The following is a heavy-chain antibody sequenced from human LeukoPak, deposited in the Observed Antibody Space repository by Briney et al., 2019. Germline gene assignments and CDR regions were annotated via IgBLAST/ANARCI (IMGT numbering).Heavy chain of an antibody. D-gene: IGHD2-2*01. Sequence: ASVKVSCKASGGTFSSYTISWVRQAPGQGFEWMGRIIPILGIANYAQKFQGRVTITADKSTSTAYMELSSLRSEDTAVYYCARDPGHCSSTSCPHYWGQGTLVTVSS. CDR3: ARDPGHCSSTSCPHY. CDR1: GGTFSSYT. J-gene: IGHJ4*02. CDR2: IIPILGIA. V-gene: IGHV1-69*04.